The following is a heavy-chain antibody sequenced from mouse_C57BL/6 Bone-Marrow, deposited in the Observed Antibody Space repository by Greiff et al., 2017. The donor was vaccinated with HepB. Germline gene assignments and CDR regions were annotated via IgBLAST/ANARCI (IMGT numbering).Heavy chain of an antibody. J-gene: IGHJ4*01. D-gene: IGHD1-1*02. V-gene: IGHV1-81*01. CDR2: IYPRSGNT. CDR3: ASPHYYDGDYYAMDY. Sequence: QVQLQQSGAELARPGASVKLSCKASGYTFTSYGISWVKQRTGQGLEWIGEIYPRSGNTYYNEKFKGKATLTADKSSSTAYMELRSLTSEDSAVYFCASPHYYDGDYYAMDYWGQGTSVTVSS. CDR1: GYTFTSYG.